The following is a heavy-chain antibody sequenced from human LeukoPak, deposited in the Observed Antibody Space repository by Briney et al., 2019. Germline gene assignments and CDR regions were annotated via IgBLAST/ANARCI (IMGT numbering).Heavy chain of an antibody. V-gene: IGHV3-23*01. CDR3: AKAPYSRVLRNWFDP. CDR1: GFTFSSYS. D-gene: IGHD6-13*01. J-gene: IGHJ5*02. CDR2: ISGSGGST. Sequence: GGSLRLSCAASGFTFSSYSMSWVRQAPGKGLEWVSAISGSGGSTYYADSVKGRFTISRDNSKNTLYLQMNSLRAEDTAVYYCAKAPYSRVLRNWFDPWGQGTLVTVSS.